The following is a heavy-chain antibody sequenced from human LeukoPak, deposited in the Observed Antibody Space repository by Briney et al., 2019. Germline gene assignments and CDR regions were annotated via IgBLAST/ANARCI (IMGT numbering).Heavy chain of an antibody. D-gene: IGHD1-1*01. CDR3: AREGYNWNDDGLDAFDI. CDR1: GGSISNYH. Sequence: SETLSLTCTVSGGSISNYHWSWIRQPPGKGLEWIGHIYYSGSTNYSPSLKSRVTISVDTSKNQFSLKLSSVTAADTAVYYCAREGYNWNDDGLDAFDIWGQGTMVTVSS. V-gene: IGHV4-59*12. J-gene: IGHJ3*02. CDR2: IYYSGST.